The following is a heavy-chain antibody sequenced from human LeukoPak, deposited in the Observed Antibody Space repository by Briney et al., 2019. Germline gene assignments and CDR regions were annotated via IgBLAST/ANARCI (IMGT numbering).Heavy chain of an antibody. V-gene: IGHV4-59*01. D-gene: IGHD1-26*01. CDR2: IYYSGST. Sequence: SETLSLTCTVSGVSISSYYGRWLRPPPGRGREGMGYIYYSGSTNYNPSLKSRVTISVYTSKNPFSLKLSSVTAADTAVYYCARGLGATVGWFDPWGQGTLVTVSS. CDR3: ARGLGATVGWFDP. J-gene: IGHJ5*02. CDR1: GVSISSYY.